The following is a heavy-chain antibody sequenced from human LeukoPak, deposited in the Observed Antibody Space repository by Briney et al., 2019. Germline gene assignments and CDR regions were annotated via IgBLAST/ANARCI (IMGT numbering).Heavy chain of an antibody. CDR3: ARDQLVGATSADWFDP. J-gene: IGHJ5*02. D-gene: IGHD1-26*01. CDR1: GYIFTDYY. CDR2: INPNSGGT. Sequence: GASVKVSCKASGYIFTDYYMHWVRQAPGQELGWMGRINPNSGGTNYAQKFQGRVTMTRDTSISTAYMELSRLRSDDTAVYYCARDQLVGATSADWFDPWGQGTLVTVSS. V-gene: IGHV1/OR15-1*04.